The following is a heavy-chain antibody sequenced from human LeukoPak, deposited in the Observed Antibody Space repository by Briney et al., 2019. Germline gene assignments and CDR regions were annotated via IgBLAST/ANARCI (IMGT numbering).Heavy chain of an antibody. CDR3: ARAAKWELLRNFDY. J-gene: IGHJ4*02. CDR2: INPNSGGT. V-gene: IGHV1-2*02. CDR1: GYTFTSYY. D-gene: IGHD1-26*01. Sequence: GASVKVSCKASGYTFTSYYMHWVRQAPGQGLEWMGWINPNSGGTNYAQKFQGRVTMTRDTSISTAYMELSRLRSDDTAVYYCARAAKWELLRNFDYWGQGTLVTVSS.